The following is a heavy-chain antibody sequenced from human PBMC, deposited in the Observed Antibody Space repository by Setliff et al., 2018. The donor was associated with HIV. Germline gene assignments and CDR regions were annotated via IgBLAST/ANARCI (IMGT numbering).Heavy chain of an antibody. CDR3: ARESAMYYYDGSGYYYDAFDI. CDR2: ISGSGGST. Sequence: PGESLKISCAASGFTFSSYAMSWVRQAPGKGLEWVSAISGSGGSTYYADSVKGRFTISRDNSKNSLYLQMNSLRAEDTAVYYFARESAMYYYDGSGYYYDAFDIWGQGTMVTVSS. J-gene: IGHJ3*02. CDR1: GFTFSSYA. V-gene: IGHV3-23*01. D-gene: IGHD3-22*01.